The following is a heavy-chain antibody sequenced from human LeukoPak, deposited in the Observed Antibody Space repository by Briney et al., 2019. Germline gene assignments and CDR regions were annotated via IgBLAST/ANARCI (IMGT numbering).Heavy chain of an antibody. D-gene: IGHD2-15*01. Sequence: SETLSLTCAVSGGSISSGGYSWSWLRQPPGTGLEWIGYIYHSGSTYYNPSLKSRVTISVDRSKNQFSLKLSSVTAADTAVYYCARYCSGGSCCRDAFDIWGQGTMVTVSS. CDR1: GGSISSGGYS. CDR2: IYHSGST. J-gene: IGHJ3*02. V-gene: IGHV4-30-2*01. CDR3: ARYCSGGSCCRDAFDI.